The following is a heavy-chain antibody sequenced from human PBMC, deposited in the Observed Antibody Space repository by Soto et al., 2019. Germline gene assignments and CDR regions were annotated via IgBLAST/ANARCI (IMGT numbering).Heavy chain of an antibody. J-gene: IGHJ1*01. V-gene: IGHV3-23*01. CDR2: ISGSGGST. CDR3: AKRLLWFGDSIATSQH. CDR1: GFTFSSYA. Sequence: GGSLRLSCAASGFTFSSYAMSWVRQAPGKGLEWVSAISGSGGSTYYADSVKGRFTISRDNSKNTLYLQMNSLRAEDTAVYYCAKRLLWFGDSIATSQHWGQGTLVTVSS. D-gene: IGHD3-10*01.